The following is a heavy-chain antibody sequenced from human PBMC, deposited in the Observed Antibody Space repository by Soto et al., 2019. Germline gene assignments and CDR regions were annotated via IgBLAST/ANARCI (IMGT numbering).Heavy chain of an antibody. D-gene: IGHD6-13*01. CDR1: GYTFNSYG. CDR2: ISAYNGNT. Sequence: GASVKVSCKASGYTFNSYGISWVRQAPGQGLEWMGWISAYNGNTNYAQKLQGRVTMTTDTSTSTAYMELRSLRSDDTAVYYCAREGIKGSAAGDCYMDVRGKGTTVTVSS. CDR3: AREGIKGSAAGDCYMDV. V-gene: IGHV1-18*01. J-gene: IGHJ6*03.